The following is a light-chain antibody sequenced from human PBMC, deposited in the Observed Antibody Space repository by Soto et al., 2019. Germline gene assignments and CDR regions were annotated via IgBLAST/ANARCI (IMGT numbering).Light chain of an antibody. CDR1: QDIRSH. V-gene: IGKV1-9*01. CDR2: AAS. Sequence: DIQLTQSPSFLSASVRDRVTITCRASQDIRSHLAWYQQKPGKAPKVLIYAASTLQSGVPSRFSGSGSGTEFTLTINSLQPEDFATYYCQQFKSYPITFGQGTRLEI. CDR3: QQFKSYPIT. J-gene: IGKJ5*01.